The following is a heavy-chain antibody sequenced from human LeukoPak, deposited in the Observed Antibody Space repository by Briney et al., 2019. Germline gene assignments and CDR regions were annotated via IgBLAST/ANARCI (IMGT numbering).Heavy chain of an antibody. CDR1: GFTFSDYY. D-gene: IGHD3-3*01. CDR2: ISSSGNTI. V-gene: IGHV3-11*04. J-gene: IGHJ4*02. CDR3: ARFPKRVDFWFWVDY. Sequence: GGSQRLSCAASGFTFSDYYMSWIRQPPGKGLEWVSYISSSGNTIYYADSVKGRFTISRDNAKNSLYLHMNSLSAEDTAVYYCARFPKRVDFWFWVDYWGQGTLVTVSS.